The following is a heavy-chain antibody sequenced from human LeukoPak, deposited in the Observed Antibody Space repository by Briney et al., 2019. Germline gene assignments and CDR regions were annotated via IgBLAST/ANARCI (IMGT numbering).Heavy chain of an antibody. D-gene: IGHD4-17*01. J-gene: IGHJ4*02. Sequence: SETLSLTCTVSGGSMRISSSYWGWIRQPPGKGREWVGRVHYSGNTFYNPSLKSRVTISVDKSKNQFSLKLSSVTAADTAVYYCARVGDYEIDYWGQGTLVTVSS. CDR2: VHYSGNT. CDR1: GGSMRISSSY. V-gene: IGHV4-39*07. CDR3: ARVGDYEIDY.